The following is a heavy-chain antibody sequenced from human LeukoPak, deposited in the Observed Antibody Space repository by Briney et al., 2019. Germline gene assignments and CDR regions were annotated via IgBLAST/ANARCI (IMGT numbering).Heavy chain of an antibody. CDR2: ISSSSSTI. J-gene: IGHJ4*02. Sequence: GGSLRLSCAASGFTFSSYSMNWVRQAPGKGLEWVSYISSSSSTIYYADSVKGRFTISRDNAKNSLYLQMNSLRAEDTAVYYCARGSSWYQLPGFDYWGQGTLVTVSS. D-gene: IGHD2-2*01. CDR1: GFTFSSYS. V-gene: IGHV3-48*04. CDR3: ARGSSWYQLPGFDY.